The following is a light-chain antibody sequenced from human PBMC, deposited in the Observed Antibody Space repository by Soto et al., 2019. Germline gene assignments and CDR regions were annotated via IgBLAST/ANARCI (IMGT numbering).Light chain of an antibody. J-gene: IGKJ1*01. CDR2: GAS. V-gene: IGKV3-20*01. CDR3: QQYGSSSWT. Sequence: EIVLTQSPGTLSLSPGERATLSCRASQSVSSSYLAWYQQKPGQAPRLLIYGASSRATGIPDRFSGSESGTDFTLSISRLEPEAFAVYYCQQYGSSSWTFGQGTKVEIK. CDR1: QSVSSSY.